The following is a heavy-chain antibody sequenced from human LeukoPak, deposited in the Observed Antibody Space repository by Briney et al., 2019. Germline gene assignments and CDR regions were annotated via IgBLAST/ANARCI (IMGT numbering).Heavy chain of an antibody. CDR2: INPNSGGT. CDR1: GYTFTGYY. Sequence: ASVKVSCKASGYTFTGYYMHWVRQAPGQGLEWMGWINPNSGGTNYAQKFQGGVTMTRDTSISTAYMELSRLRSDDTAVYYCARETPGTTVGGRAFDIWGQGTMVTVSS. V-gene: IGHV1-2*02. J-gene: IGHJ3*02. D-gene: IGHD1-1*01. CDR3: ARETPGTTVGGRAFDI.